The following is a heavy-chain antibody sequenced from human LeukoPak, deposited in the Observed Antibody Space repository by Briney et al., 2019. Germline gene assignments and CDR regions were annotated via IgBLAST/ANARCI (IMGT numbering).Heavy chain of an antibody. D-gene: IGHD6-19*01. CDR2: ISYSGST. Sequence: SETLSLTCIVSGASITSYYWSWIRQPPGKGLEWIGYISYSGSTNYNPSLKSPVTMSVDTSKNQFSLKLRSVTAADTAVYYCARGGSSGWYADYWGQGTLVTVSS. J-gene: IGHJ4*02. CDR3: ARGGSSGWYADY. CDR1: GASITSYY. V-gene: IGHV4-59*01.